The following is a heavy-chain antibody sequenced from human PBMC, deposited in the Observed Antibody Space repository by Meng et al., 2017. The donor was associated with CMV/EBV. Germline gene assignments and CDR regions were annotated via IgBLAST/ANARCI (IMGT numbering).Heavy chain of an antibody. D-gene: IGHD4-17*01. CDR1: GDSVSSNSAA. CDR3: ARETTGSAYGDYDDAFDI. Sequence: SETLSLTCAISGDSVSSNSAAWNWIRQSPSRGLEWLGRTYYRSKWYNDYAVSMKSRITINPDTSKNQFSLQLNSVTPEDTAVYYCARETTGSAYGDYDDAFDIWGQGTMVTVSS. J-gene: IGHJ3*02. CDR2: TYYRSKWYN. V-gene: IGHV6-1*01.